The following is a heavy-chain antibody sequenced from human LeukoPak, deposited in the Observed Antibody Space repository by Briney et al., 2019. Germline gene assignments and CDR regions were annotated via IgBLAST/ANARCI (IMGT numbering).Heavy chain of an antibody. CDR3: ARVSTDFWSGYSY. CDR1: GFTFSSYA. V-gene: IGHV3-23*01. D-gene: IGHD3-3*01. J-gene: IGHJ4*02. Sequence: GGSLRLSRAASGFTFSSYAMSWVRQAPGKGLEWVSGISGSGGSTYYADSVKGRFTISRDNAKNSLYLQMNSLRAEDTAVYYCARVSTDFWSGYSYWGQGTLVTVSS. CDR2: ISGSGGST.